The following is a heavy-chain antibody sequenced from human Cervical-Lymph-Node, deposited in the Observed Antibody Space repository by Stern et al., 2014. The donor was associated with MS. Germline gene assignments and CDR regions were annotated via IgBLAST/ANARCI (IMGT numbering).Heavy chain of an antibody. CDR2: ISYDGSNE. Sequence: VQLLESGGGAVQPGRSLRLSCAASGFSFSSYIMHWVRQAPGKGLEWVADISYDGSNEYYADSVKGRFTISRDNSKNTLYLQMNTLRVEDTALYYCTREGAGERKDAFDIWGQGTLVTVSS. J-gene: IGHJ3*02. CDR3: TREGAGERKDAFDI. CDR1: GFSFSSYI. D-gene: IGHD1-1*01. V-gene: IGHV3-30*04.